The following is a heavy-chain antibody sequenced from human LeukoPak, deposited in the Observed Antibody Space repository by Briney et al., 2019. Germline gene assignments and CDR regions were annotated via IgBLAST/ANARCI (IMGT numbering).Heavy chain of an antibody. J-gene: IGHJ4*02. V-gene: IGHV3-7*01. CDR2: IKQDGSEK. CDR1: GFTFSSYW. CDR3: ARGSPYVTMVGEVINY. D-gene: IGHD3-10*01. Sequence: GGSLRLSCAASGFTFSSYWMSWVRQAPGKGLEWVANIKQDGSEKYYVDSVKGRFTISRDNAKNSLYLQMNSLRAEDTAVYYCARGSPYVTMVGEVINYWGQGTLVTVS.